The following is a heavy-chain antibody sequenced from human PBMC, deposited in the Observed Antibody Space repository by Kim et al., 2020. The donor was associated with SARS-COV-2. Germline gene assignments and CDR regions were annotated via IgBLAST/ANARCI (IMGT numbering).Heavy chain of an antibody. D-gene: IGHD6-13*01. J-gene: IGHJ3*02. CDR2: IKSKTDGGTT. CDR1: GFTFSNAW. V-gene: IGHV3-15*01. Sequence: GGSLRLSCAASGFTFSNAWMSWVRQAPGKGLEWVGRIKSKTDGGTTDYAAPVKGRFTISRDDSKNTLYLQMNSLKTEDTAVYYCTTGVDIAAAGIAAFDIWGQGTMVTVSS. CDR3: TTGVDIAAAGIAAFDI.